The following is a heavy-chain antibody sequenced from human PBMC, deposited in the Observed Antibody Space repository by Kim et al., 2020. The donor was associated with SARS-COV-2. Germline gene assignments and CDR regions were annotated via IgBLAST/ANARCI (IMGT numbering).Heavy chain of an antibody. CDR3: ARGLVTTVTTYFDL. CDR2: INHSGST. D-gene: IGHD4-17*01. V-gene: IGHV4-34*01. CDR1: GGSFSGYY. J-gene: IGHJ2*01. Sequence: SETLSLTCAVYGGSFSGYYWSWIRQPPGKGLEWIGEINHSGSTNYNPSLKSRVTISVDTSKNQFSLKLSSVTADTAVYYCARGLVTTVTTYFDLWGRGTL.